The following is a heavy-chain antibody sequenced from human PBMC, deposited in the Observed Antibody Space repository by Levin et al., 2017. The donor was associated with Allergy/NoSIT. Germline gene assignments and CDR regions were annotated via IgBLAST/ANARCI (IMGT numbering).Heavy chain of an antibody. J-gene: IGHJ4*02. CDR3: ARVSGYTVVDY. V-gene: IGHV3-30*04. CDR2: ISYDGSNK. CDR1: GFTFSSYA. Sequence: GGSLRLSCAASGFTFSSYAMHWVRQAPGKGLEWVAVISYDGSNKYYADSVKGRFTISRDNSKNTLYLQMNSLRAEDTAVYYCARVSGYTVVDYWGQGTLVTVSS. D-gene: IGHD5-24*01.